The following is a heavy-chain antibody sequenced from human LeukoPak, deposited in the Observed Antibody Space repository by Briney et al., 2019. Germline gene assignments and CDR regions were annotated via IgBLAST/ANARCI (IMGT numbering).Heavy chain of an antibody. CDR3: ARDPGSSSFDL. Sequence: GGSLRLSCAASGFSFSTYWMSWVRQTPEKGLEFVANINQDASVRNYMDSLKGRCTISRDNAKKSAYLEINSLRADDTAVYYCARDPGSSSFDLWGQGALVTVSS. J-gene: IGHJ4*02. D-gene: IGHD6-13*01. CDR2: INQDASVR. CDR1: GFSFSTYW. V-gene: IGHV3-7*01.